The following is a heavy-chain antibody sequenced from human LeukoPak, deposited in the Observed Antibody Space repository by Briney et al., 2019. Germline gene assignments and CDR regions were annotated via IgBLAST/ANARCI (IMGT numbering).Heavy chain of an antibody. D-gene: IGHD6-6*01. J-gene: IGHJ6*02. CDR2: INPNSGGT. V-gene: IGHV1-2*02. CDR3: AREGDSSSSAGYDYYYYYGMDV. Sequence: RASVRVSCKASGYTFTGYYMHWARQAPGQGLEWMGWINPNSGGTNYAQKFQGRVTMTRDTSISTAYMELSRLRSDNTAVYYCAREGDSSSSAGYDYYYYYGMDVWGQGTTVTVSS. CDR1: GYTFTGYY.